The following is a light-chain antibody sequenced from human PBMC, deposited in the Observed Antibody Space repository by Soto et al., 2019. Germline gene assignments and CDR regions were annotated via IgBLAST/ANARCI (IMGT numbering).Light chain of an antibody. CDR2: DVT. CDR3: SSYTSDTTGV. CDR1: SSDVGGYNY. J-gene: IGLJ1*01. V-gene: IGLV2-14*03. Sequence: QSALTQPASVPGSPGQSIAISCTGTSSDVGGYNYVSWYQQHPGKAPKLMIYDVTTRPSGVSNRFSGSKSGNTAALTISGLQAEDEADYYCSSYTSDTTGVFGTGTQLTVL.